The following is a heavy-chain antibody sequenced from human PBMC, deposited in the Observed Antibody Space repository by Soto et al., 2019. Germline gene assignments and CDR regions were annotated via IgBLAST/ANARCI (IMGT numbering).Heavy chain of an antibody. Sequence: EVQLVESGGGLVQPGRSLRLSCAASGFTFDDYAMHWVRQAPGKGLEWVSGISWNSGSIGYADSVKGRFTISRDNAKNSLYLQMNSLRAEDTALYYCAKDYYDDDAPPAAFDIWGQGTMVTVSS. CDR2: ISWNSGSI. D-gene: IGHD3-3*01. J-gene: IGHJ3*02. CDR3: AKDYYDDDAPPAAFDI. V-gene: IGHV3-9*01. CDR1: GFTFDDYA.